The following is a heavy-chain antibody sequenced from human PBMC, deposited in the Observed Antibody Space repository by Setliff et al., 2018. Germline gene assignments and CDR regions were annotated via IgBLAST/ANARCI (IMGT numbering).Heavy chain of an antibody. CDR1: GFTFDDYT. D-gene: IGHD3-9*01. J-gene: IGHJ6*02. CDR3: AIFVHMDV. CDR2: ISWDGGST. Sequence: PGGSLRLSCTTSGFTFDDYTMHWVRQAPGKGLEWVSLISWDGGSTYYADSVKGRFTISRDNAKNSLHLQINSLRAEDTAVYYCAIFVHMDVWGQGTTVTVSS. V-gene: IGHV3-43*01.